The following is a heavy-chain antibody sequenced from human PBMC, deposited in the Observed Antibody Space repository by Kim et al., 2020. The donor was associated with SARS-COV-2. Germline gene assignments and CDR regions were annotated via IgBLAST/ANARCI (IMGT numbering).Heavy chain of an antibody. V-gene: IGHV3-7*01. CDR1: GFTFSNYW. J-gene: IGHJ4*02. CDR3: ARGDNASGGY. Sequence: GGSLRLSCAVSGFTFSNYWMSWVRQAPGKGLEWVANMNQDGSEKYYVDSVKGRFTISGDNAKNSLYLQTDSLRAEDTDVYYCARGDNASGGYWGQGTLADVSS. CDR2: MNQDGSEK. D-gene: IGHD2-15*01.